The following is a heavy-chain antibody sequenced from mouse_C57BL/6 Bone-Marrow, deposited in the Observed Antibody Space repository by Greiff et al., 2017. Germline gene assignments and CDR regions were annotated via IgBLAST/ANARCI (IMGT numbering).Heavy chain of an antibody. CDR3: ARSGYYVYDGAY. Sequence: QVQLQQPGAELVKPGASVKMSCKASGYTFTSYWITWVKQRPGQGLEWIGDIYPGSGSTKYNEKFKSKATLTVDTSSSTAYMQLSSLTSEDSAVYYGARSGYYVYDGAYWGQGTLVTVSA. CDR2: IYPGSGST. V-gene: IGHV1-55*01. J-gene: IGHJ3*01. CDR1: GYTFTSYW. D-gene: IGHD2-2*01.